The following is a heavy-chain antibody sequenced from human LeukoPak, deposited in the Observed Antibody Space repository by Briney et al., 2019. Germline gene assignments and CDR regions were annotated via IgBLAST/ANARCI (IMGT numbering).Heavy chain of an antibody. D-gene: IGHD6-13*01. CDR3: ARVKGQQLVNWFDP. CDR1: GFTFSSYG. J-gene: IGHJ5*02. CDR2: ISSSSSYI. Sequence: GRSLRLSCAASGFTFSSYGMHRVRQAPGKGLEWVSSISSSSSYIYYADSVKGRFTISRDNAKNSLYLQMNSLRAEDTAVYYCARVKGQQLVNWFDPWGQGTLVTVSS. V-gene: IGHV3-21*01.